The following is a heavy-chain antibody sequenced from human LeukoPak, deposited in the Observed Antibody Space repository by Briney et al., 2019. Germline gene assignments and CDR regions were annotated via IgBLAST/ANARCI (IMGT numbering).Heavy chain of an antibody. Sequence: ASVKVSCKASGYTFTSYAMHWVRQAPGQRLEWMGWINAGNGNTKYSQKFQGRVTTTRDTSTSTAYMELSSLRSEDTAVYYCARVPRYTATFDYWGQGTLATVSS. J-gene: IGHJ4*02. CDR3: ARVPRYTATFDY. CDR1: GYTFTSYA. CDR2: INAGNGNT. V-gene: IGHV1-3*01. D-gene: IGHD5-18*01.